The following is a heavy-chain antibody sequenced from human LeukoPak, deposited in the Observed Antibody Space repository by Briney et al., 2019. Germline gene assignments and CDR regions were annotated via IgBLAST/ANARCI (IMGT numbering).Heavy chain of an antibody. J-gene: IGHJ4*02. Sequence: SETLSLTCAVYGGSFSSYYWGWIRQPPGKGLEWIGSIYYSGSTYYNPSLKSRVTISVDTSKNQFSLKLSSVTAADTAVYYCARLRVGATSWGQGTLVTVSS. D-gene: IGHD1-26*01. CDR2: IYYSGST. V-gene: IGHV4-39*01. CDR3: ARLRVGATS. CDR1: GGSFSSYY.